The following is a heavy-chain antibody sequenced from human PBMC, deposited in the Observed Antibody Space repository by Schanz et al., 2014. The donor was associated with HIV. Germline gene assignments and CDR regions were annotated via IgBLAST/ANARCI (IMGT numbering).Heavy chain of an antibody. CDR2: INHVGST. J-gene: IGHJ4*02. V-gene: IGHV4-31*03. CDR3: AKLILFDNHDFWSGYPD. D-gene: IGHD3-3*01. CDR1: GGSISSGGYY. Sequence: QVQLQESGPGLVKPSQTLSLTCTVSGGSISSGGYYWNWIRQPPGKGLEWIAEINHVGSTNYNSSLKTRVTISVDTSKNPFSLELTSVTAADTAVYYCAKLILFDNHDFWSGYPDWGQGTLVTVSS.